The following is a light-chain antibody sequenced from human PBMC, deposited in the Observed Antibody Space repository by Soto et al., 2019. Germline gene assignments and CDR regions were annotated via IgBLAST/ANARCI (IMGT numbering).Light chain of an antibody. J-gene: IGKJ5*01. CDR1: QSVSSSY. Sequence: EIVLTQSPCALSLSPWESATLSCRASQSVSSSYLAWYQQKPGQAPRLLIYGASSRATGIPDRFSGSGSGTDFSLTISRLEPEDFAVYYCQQRSNWPHFGQGTRLEIK. V-gene: IGKV3D-20*02. CDR2: GAS. CDR3: QQRSNWPH.